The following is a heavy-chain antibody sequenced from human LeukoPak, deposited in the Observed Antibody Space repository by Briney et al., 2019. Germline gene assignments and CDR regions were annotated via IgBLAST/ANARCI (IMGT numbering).Heavy chain of an antibody. Sequence: PGGSLRLSCSASGFTFSSYAMHWVRQAPGKGLEWVSAISGSGGSTYYADSVKGRFTISRDNSKNTLYLQMNSLRAEDTAVYYCAKEDGGYDYVWGSIRWGQGTLVTVSS. CDR3: AKEDGGYDYVWGSIR. J-gene: IGHJ4*02. CDR2: ISGSGGST. V-gene: IGHV3-23*01. CDR1: GFTFSSYA. D-gene: IGHD3-16*01.